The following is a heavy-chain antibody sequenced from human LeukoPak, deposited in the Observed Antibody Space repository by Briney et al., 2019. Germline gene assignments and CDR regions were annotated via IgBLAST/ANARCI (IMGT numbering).Heavy chain of an antibody. CDR1: GYTFTSYD. V-gene: IGHV1-8*01. Sequence: ASVKVSCKASGYTFTSYDINWVRQAPGQGLEWMGWMNPNRGNTGYAQKFQGRVTMTRNTSISTAYMELSRLRSDDTAVYYCARNGNPSGGLDAFDIWGEGTMVTVSS. D-gene: IGHD2-8*02. J-gene: IGHJ3*02. CDR2: MNPNRGNT. CDR3: ARNGNPSGGLDAFDI.